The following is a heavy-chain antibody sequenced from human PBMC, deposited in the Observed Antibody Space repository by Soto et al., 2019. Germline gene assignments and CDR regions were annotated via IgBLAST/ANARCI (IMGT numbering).Heavy chain of an antibody. Sequence: GASVKVSCKASGYTFTSYYIHWVRQAPGQGLEWMGIINPLGGSTRFAQKFQGRLTMTTDTSTSTVNMELSSLRSEDTAVYYCARGPAGAGYYDSSGYGQFFQYWGQGTQVTVS. J-gene: IGHJ1*01. CDR3: ARGPAGAGYYDSSGYGQFFQY. V-gene: IGHV1-46*01. CDR2: INPLGGST. CDR1: GYTFTSYY. D-gene: IGHD3-22*01.